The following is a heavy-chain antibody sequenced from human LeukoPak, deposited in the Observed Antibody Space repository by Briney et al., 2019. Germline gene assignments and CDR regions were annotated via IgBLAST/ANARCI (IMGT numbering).Heavy chain of an antibody. CDR1: GYTFTSYA. Sequence: ASVKVSCKASGYTFTSYAMHWVRQDPGQRLEWMGWINAGNGNTKYSQKFQGRVTITSDTSASTAYMELSSLRSEDTAVYYCARGGALGGYCGGDCYPITFDYWGQGTLVTVSS. D-gene: IGHD2-21*02. CDR3: ARGGALGGYCGGDCYPITFDY. J-gene: IGHJ4*02. CDR2: INAGNGNT. V-gene: IGHV1-3*01.